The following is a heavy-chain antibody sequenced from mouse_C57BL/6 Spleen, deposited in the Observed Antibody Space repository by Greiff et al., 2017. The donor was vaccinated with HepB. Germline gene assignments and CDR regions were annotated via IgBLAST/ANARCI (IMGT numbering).Heavy chain of an antibody. J-gene: IGHJ1*03. CDR1: GYSITSGYY. CDR3: ARFWGLPHWYFDV. D-gene: IGHD2-2*01. Sequence: EVKLMESGPGLVKPSQSLSLTCSVTGYSITSGYYWNWIRQFPGNKLEWMGYISYDGSNNYNPSLKNRISITRDTSKNQFFLKLNSVTTEDTATYYCARFWGLPHWYFDVWGTGTTVTVSS. V-gene: IGHV3-6*01. CDR2: ISYDGSN.